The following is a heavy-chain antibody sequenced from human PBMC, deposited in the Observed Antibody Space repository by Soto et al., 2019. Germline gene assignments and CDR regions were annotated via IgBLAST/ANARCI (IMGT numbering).Heavy chain of an antibody. V-gene: IGHV4-39*01. J-gene: IGHJ4*02. D-gene: IGHD6-13*01. CDR2: IYYNGIT. CDR1: GGSISGSRYY. Sequence: PSETLSLTCTVSGGSISGSRYYWGWIRQPPGKGLEWIGSIYYNGITYYNLSLKSRVAISVDTSKTQLSLRLRSVTAADTAVYYCATTQGIAPGGSFHYWGRGTLVTVSS. CDR3: ATTQGIAPGGSFHY.